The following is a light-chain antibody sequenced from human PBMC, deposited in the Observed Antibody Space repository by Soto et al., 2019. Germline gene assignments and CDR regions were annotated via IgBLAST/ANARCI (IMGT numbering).Light chain of an antibody. CDR3: CSYTSSGTYV. CDR1: SSDVGGYNY. CDR2: DAS. V-gene: IGLV2-14*01. Sequence: QSALAQPASVSGSPGQSITISCTGTSSDVGGYNYVSWYQQHPGKSHKVMIYDASNLHSGVSNRFSGSKSGNTASLTISGLQAEDEADYFCCSYTSSGTYVFGTGTKLTVL. J-gene: IGLJ1*01.